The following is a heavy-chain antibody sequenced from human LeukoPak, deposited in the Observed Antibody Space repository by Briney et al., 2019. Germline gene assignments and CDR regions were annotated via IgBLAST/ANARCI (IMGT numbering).Heavy chain of an antibody. J-gene: IGHJ4*02. D-gene: IGHD4-23*01. CDR1: GFTFSIYS. CDR3: ARDHRMTTVATGYYFDY. Sequence: GGSLRLSCAASGFTFSIYSMNCVRQAPGKGLECVSSISSSSSYIYYADSVKGRFTISRDNAKNSLYLQMNSLRAEDTAVYYCARDHRMTTVATGYYFDYWGQGTLVTVSS. CDR2: ISSSSSYI. V-gene: IGHV3-21*01.